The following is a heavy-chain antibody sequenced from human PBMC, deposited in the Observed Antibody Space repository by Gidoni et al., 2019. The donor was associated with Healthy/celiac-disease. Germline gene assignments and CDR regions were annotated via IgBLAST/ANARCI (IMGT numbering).Heavy chain of an antibody. CDR2: IKSKTDGGTT. CDR3: TTDSDSGSKYFDY. Sequence: EVQLVESGGGLVKPGGSLRLSCAASGFTFSNAWMSWVRQAPGKGLEWVGRIKSKTDGGTTDYAAPVKGRFTISRDDSKNTLYLQMNSLKTEDTAVYYCTTDSDSGSKYFDYWGQGTLVTVSS. J-gene: IGHJ4*02. V-gene: IGHV3-15*01. CDR1: GFTFSNAW. D-gene: IGHD1-26*01.